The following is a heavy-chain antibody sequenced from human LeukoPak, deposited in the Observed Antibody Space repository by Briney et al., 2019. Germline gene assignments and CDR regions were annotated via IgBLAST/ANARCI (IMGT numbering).Heavy chain of an antibody. CDR1: GYTFTSYY. CDR2: ISAYNGNT. Sequence: ASVKVSCKASGYTFTSYYMHWVRQAPGQGLEWMGWISAYNGNTNYAQKLQGRVTMTTDTSTSTAYMELRSLRSDDTAVYYCARDLIYCSSTSCPRLGYYYGMDVWGKGTTVTVSS. V-gene: IGHV1-18*04. D-gene: IGHD2-2*01. J-gene: IGHJ6*04. CDR3: ARDLIYCSSTSCPRLGYYYGMDV.